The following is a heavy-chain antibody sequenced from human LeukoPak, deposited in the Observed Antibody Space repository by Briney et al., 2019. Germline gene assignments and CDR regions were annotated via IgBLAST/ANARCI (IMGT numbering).Heavy chain of an antibody. Sequence: SETLSLTCTVSGGSISTYYWSWIRQPPGKGLEWIGYIYSSGSTNYNPSLKCRVTISVETSKNQFSLKLSPVTAADTAVYYCARQGTMTTVFDYWGQGTLVTVSS. V-gene: IGHV4-59*08. CDR2: IYSSGST. J-gene: IGHJ4*02. D-gene: IGHD4-17*01. CDR3: ARQGTMTTVFDY. CDR1: GGSISTYY.